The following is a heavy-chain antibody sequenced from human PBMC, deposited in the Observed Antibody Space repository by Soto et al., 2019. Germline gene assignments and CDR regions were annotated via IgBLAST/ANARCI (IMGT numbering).Heavy chain of an antibody. V-gene: IGHV4-59*08. Sequence: PSETLSLTCTVSGGSISSYYWSWIRQPLGKGLEWIGYIYYSGSTNYNPSLKSRVTISVDTSKNQFSLKLSSVTAADTAVYYCARSECSGGSCFIMDVWGKGTTVTVSS. CDR1: GGSISSYY. D-gene: IGHD2-15*01. CDR2: IYYSGST. J-gene: IGHJ6*03. CDR3: ARSECSGGSCFIMDV.